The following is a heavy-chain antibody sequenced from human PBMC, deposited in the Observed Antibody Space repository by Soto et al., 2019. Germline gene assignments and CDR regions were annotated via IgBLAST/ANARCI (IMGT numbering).Heavy chain of an antibody. CDR2: INPNSGGT. J-gene: IGHJ6*02. CDR1: GYTFSGYY. CDR3: ARSLTEGYCTIAGCYTRPLYGMDV. Sequence: ASVKVSCKASGYTFSGYYIHWLRQAPGQGLEWMGWINPNSGGTNYAQKFQGRVTVTRDTPTSTAYMELSRLTSDDTAVYYCARSLTEGYCTIAGCYTRPLYGMDVWGQGTTVTVSS. D-gene: IGHD2-2*02. V-gene: IGHV1-2*02.